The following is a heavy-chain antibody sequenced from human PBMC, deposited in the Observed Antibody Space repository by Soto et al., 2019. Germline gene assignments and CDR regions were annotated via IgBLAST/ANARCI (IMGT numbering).Heavy chain of an antibody. J-gene: IGHJ6*02. V-gene: IGHV3-33*01. CDR2: IWYDGSNK. Sequence: QVQLVESGGGVVQPGRSLRLSCAASGFTFSSYGMHWVRQAPGKGLEWVAVIWYDGSNKYYADSVKGRFTISRDNSKKTLYLQMNSLRDEDTAVYYCARKGHCSGGSCYQYYYYGMDVWGQGTTVTVSS. CDR1: GFTFSSYG. CDR3: ARKGHCSGGSCYQYYYYGMDV. D-gene: IGHD2-15*01.